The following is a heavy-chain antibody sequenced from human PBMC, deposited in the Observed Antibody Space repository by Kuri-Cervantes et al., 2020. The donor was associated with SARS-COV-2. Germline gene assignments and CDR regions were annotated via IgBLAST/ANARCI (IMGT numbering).Heavy chain of an antibody. J-gene: IGHJ6*02. CDR3: VKDECSSTSCYTGGYYYYYYGMDV. CDR2: ISSNGGST. CDR1: GFTFSSYA. V-gene: IGHV3-64D*08. Sequence: GGSLRLSCSASGFTFSSYAMHWVRQAPGKGLEHVSAISSNGGSTYYADSVKGRFTISRDNSKNTLYLQMSSLRAEDTAVYYCVKDECSSTSCYTGGYYYYYYGMDVWGQGTTVTVSS. D-gene: IGHD2-2*02.